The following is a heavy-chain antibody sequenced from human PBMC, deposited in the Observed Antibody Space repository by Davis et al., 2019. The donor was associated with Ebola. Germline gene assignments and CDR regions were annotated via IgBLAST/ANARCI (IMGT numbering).Heavy chain of an antibody. CDR1: GFTFSSYW. D-gene: IGHD4-23*01. J-gene: IGHJ6*02. CDR2: IKQDGSEK. Sequence: ESLKISCAASGFTFSSYWMSWVRQAPGKGLEWVANIKQDGSEKYYVDSVKGRFTISRDNAKNSLYLQMNSLRAEDTAVYYCARRYGGNSGYYYYYGMDVWGQGTTVTVSS. V-gene: IGHV3-7*03. CDR3: ARRYGGNSGYYYYYGMDV.